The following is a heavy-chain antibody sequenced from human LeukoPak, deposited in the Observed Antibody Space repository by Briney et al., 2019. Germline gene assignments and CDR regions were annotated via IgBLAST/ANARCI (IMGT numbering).Heavy chain of an antibody. Sequence: GGSLRLSCVASGFTFSSYSMNWVRQAPGKGLEWVSSISSSSSYIYYADSVKGRFTISRDNAKNSLYLQMNSLRAEDTAVYYCARDEVGDYDSSGYQYYFDYWGQGTLVTVSS. CDR2: ISSSSSYI. D-gene: IGHD3-22*01. J-gene: IGHJ4*02. V-gene: IGHV3-21*01. CDR3: ARDEVGDYDSSGYQYYFDY. CDR1: GFTFSSYS.